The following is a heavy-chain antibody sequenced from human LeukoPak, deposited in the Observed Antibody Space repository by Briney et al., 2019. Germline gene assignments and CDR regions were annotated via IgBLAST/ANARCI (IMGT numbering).Heavy chain of an antibody. Sequence: ASVTVSFKASVYTFTAYYMHWVRQAPGQGLEWMGWIKPDNGGTNYAQKFQGRVTMTRHTSISTAYMELSGLRSDDTAVYYCARGKGSGTFLNVFAYWGQGTLVTVSS. CDR2: IKPDNGGT. D-gene: IGHD1-7*01. CDR1: VYTFTAYY. V-gene: IGHV1-2*02. J-gene: IGHJ4*02. CDR3: ARGKGSGTFLNVFAY.